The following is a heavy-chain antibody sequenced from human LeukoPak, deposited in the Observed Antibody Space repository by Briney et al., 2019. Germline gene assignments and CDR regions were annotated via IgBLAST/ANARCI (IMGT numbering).Heavy chain of an antibody. CDR2: ISNTGSYT. Sequence: PGGSLRLSCAVSGFSFADEYMSWIRQAPGQGLEWVSYISNTGSYTNYADSVEGRFTISRDNTENSLYLQMNSLRAEDTAVYYCARSRGAGPGAYFDYWSQGTLVTVTS. V-gene: IGHV3-11*03. CDR1: GFSFADEY. J-gene: IGHJ4*02. D-gene: IGHD6-19*01. CDR3: ARSRGAGPGAYFDY.